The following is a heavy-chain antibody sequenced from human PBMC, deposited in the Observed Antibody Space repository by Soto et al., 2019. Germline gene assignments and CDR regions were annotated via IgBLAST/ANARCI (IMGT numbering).Heavy chain of an antibody. Sequence: EVQLVESGGGLVKPGGSLRVSCAASGFTFNSFSMAWVRQAPGKGLEWVSSMTSDTTFTFYADSVKGRFTMSRDNANNSLYMQMNSLRAEDTAVYFCVRNSSRLDYWGQGALVTVSS. V-gene: IGHV3-21*01. CDR2: MTSDTTFT. J-gene: IGHJ4*02. D-gene: IGHD2-2*01. CDR3: VRNSSRLDY. CDR1: GFTFNSFS.